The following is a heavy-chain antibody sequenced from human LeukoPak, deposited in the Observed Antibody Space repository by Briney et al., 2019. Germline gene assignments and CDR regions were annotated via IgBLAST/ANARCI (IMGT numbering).Heavy chain of an antibody. J-gene: IGHJ4*02. Sequence: GGSLRLSCAASGFTFSSYSMNWVRQAPGKGLEWVSSISSSSSYIYYADSVKGRFTISRDNAKNSLCLQMNSLRAEDTAVYYCASGYQLLYLDYWGQGTLVTVSS. CDR3: ASGYQLLYLDY. CDR1: GFTFSSYS. V-gene: IGHV3-21*01. D-gene: IGHD2-2*02. CDR2: ISSSSSYI.